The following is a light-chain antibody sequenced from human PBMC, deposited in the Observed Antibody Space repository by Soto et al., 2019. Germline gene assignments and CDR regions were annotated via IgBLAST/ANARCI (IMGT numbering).Light chain of an antibody. J-gene: IGLJ1*01. V-gene: IGLV2-14*01. Sequence: QSALTQPASVSGSPGQSITISCTGTSSDVGGYNYVSWYQQHPGKAPKLMIYDVSNRPSGVSNRFSGSKSGNTASLTISGLQAEDEADYYCSLYTSSSTLGGVFGTGTKVTVL. CDR2: DVS. CDR1: SSDVGGYNY. CDR3: SLYTSSSTLGGV.